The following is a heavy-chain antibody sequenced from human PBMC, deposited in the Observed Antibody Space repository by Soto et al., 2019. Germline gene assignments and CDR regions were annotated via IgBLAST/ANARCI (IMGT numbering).Heavy chain of an antibody. CDR3: ARGQWGAFDL. J-gene: IGHJ3*01. Sequence: DVQLVESGGGSVQPGGSLSLSCAATGFTFSYYWMHWVRQAPGKGLVWVSRIHSDGSSTTDADSVQGRFTISRDNAKNTLYLQMNSLRAEDTAVYYCARGQWGAFDLWGQGTMVTVAS. V-gene: IGHV3-74*01. D-gene: IGHD1-26*01. CDR2: IHSDGSST. CDR1: GFTFSYYW.